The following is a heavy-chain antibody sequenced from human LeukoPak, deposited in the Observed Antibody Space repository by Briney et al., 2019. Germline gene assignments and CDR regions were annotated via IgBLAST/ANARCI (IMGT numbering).Heavy chain of an antibody. CDR1: GDSISSSSYY. CDR3: ARGLSNAWEVQAY. CDR2: IYYRGST. Sequence: PSETLSLTCTISGDSISSSSYYWGWIRQPPGKGLEWIGDIYYRGSTYYNPSLKSRVSISIDTSNNQFSLTLNSVTAADTAVYYCARGLSNAWEVQAYWGQGTLVTVSS. V-gene: IGHV4-39*01. D-gene: IGHD1-26*01. J-gene: IGHJ4*02.